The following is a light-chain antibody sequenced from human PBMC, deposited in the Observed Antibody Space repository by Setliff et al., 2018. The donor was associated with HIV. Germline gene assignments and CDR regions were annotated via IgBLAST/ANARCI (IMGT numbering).Light chain of an antibody. V-gene: IGKV4-1*01. CDR1: QSLYYDAYNKNY. CDR3: QQYYSTPHT. Sequence: DIVMTQSPDSLAVSLGERATINCRSSQSLYYDAYNKNYVAWYQHKPGQPPKLLIYWASTRESGVPDRFSGSGSGTDFTLTISSLQAEDVAVYFCQQYYSTPHTFGQGTKVDIK. CDR2: WAS. J-gene: IGKJ2*01.